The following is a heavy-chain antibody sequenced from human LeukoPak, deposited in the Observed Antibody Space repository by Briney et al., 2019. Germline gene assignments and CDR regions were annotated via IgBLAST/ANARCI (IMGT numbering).Heavy chain of an antibody. D-gene: IGHD3-22*01. CDR2: ISGSGGST. Sequence: GGSLRLSCVASGFTFSTYGMSWVRQAPGKGLEWVSAISGSGGSTYYADSVKGRFTISRDNSKNTLYLQMNSLRAEDTAVYYCAGDSSGYPADYWGQGTLVTVSS. CDR3: AGDSSGYPADY. CDR1: GFTFSTYG. J-gene: IGHJ4*02. V-gene: IGHV3-23*01.